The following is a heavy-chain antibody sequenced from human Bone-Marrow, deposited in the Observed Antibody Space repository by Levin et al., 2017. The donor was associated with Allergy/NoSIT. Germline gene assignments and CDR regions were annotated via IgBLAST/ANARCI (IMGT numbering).Heavy chain of an antibody. V-gene: IGHV4-34*01. CDR3: ARGPIRLGRPYDY. J-gene: IGHJ4*02. D-gene: IGHD3-16*01. Sequence: SETLSLTCSLHGGSFNGYFWSWIRQSPGKGLEWIGEVNHSGSTNYSPSLKSRVTMSVDTSNNRFSLSLSSATAADSGVYYCARGPIRLGRPYDYWGQGTLVTVSS. CDR1: GGSFNGYF. CDR2: VNHSGST.